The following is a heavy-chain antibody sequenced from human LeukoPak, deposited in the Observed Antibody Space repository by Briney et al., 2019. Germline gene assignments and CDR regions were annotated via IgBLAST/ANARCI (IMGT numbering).Heavy chain of an antibody. CDR2: MNPNSGNT. D-gene: IGHD6-13*01. CDR1: GYTFTSYD. J-gene: IGHJ6*02. V-gene: IGHV1-8*01. Sequence: ASVKVSCTASGYTFTSYDINWVRQATGQGLEWMGWMNPNSGNTGYAQKFQGRVTMTRNTSISTAYMELSSLRSEDTAVYYCARGDTWYSSSWYRYYYYGMDVWGQGTTVTVSS. CDR3: ARGDTWYSSSWYRYYYYGMDV.